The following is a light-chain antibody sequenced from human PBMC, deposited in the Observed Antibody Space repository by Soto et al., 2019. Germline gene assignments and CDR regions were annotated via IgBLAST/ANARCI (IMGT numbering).Light chain of an antibody. Sequence: QSVLTQPPSASGSPGQSVTISCTGTSSDVGAYDYVSWYQHHPCKAPKLMIYEINKRPSGVPDRFSGSKSGNTASLTVSGPQAEDEADYYCSSFAGSNNFPYVFGTGTKVTVL. CDR3: SSFAGSNNFPYV. J-gene: IGLJ1*01. CDR2: EIN. V-gene: IGLV2-8*01. CDR1: SSDVGAYDY.